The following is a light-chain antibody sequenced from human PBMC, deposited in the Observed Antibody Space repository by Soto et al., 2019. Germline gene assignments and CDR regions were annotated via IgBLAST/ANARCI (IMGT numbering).Light chain of an antibody. CDR1: QSVSSY. V-gene: IGKV3-11*01. Sequence: EIVLTQSPATLSLSPGERATLSSRASQSVSSYLAWYQQKPGQPPRLLIYDASNRATGIPARFSGSGSGTDFTLTISSLEPEDFAVYYCQRRSNWSTTFGQGTKVEIK. CDR3: QRRSNWSTT. J-gene: IGKJ1*01. CDR2: DAS.